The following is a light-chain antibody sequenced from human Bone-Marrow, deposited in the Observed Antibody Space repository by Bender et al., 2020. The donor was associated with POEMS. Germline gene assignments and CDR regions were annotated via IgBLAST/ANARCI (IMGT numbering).Light chain of an antibody. CDR3: SAWDDSLSGWV. Sequence: QSVLTQPPSVSGAPRQRVTISCSGSSSNIGNNAVNWYQELPGKAPKLLIYYDDLLTPGVSDRFSASKSGPSASLAISELQSEDEALYYCSAWDDSLSGWVFGGGTKLTVL. V-gene: IGLV1-36*01. CDR1: SSNIGNNA. CDR2: YDD. J-gene: IGLJ3*02.